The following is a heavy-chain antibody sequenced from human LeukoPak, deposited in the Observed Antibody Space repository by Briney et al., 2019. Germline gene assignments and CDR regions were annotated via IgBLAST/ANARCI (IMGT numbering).Heavy chain of an antibody. J-gene: IGHJ6*02. D-gene: IGHD3-10*01. CDR3: ARGGIMVRQSINFLFFYGMDV. V-gene: IGHV4-34*01. Sequence: SETLSLTCAVYGGSFSGYYWSWIRQPPGKGLEWIGEINHSGSTNYNPSLKSRVTISVDTSKNQFSLKLSSVTAADTAVYYCARGGIMVRQSINFLFFYGMDVWGHGTTVTVSS. CDR1: GGSFSGYY. CDR2: INHSGST.